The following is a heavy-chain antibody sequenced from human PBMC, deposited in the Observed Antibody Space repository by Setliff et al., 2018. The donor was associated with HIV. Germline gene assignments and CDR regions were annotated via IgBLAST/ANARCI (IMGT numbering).Heavy chain of an antibody. CDR3: ARAQMHRGVVAWSLYYFDY. V-gene: IGHV4-59*01. D-gene: IGHD3-10*01. Sequence: SETLSLTCIVSGGSMDDYYWNWVRQTPGKGLEWIGYIYESAYSHYTVSLRSRVTISMDTSKNQFSLTLRSVTAADRAVYYCARAQMHRGVVAWSLYYFDYWGQGALVTVSS. J-gene: IGHJ4*02. CDR1: GGSMDDYY. CDR2: IYESAYS.